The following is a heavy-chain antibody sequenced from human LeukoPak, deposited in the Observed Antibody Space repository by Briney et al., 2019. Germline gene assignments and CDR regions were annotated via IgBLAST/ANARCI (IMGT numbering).Heavy chain of an antibody. Sequence: GASVKVSCKASGYTFTGYHMHWVRQAPGQGLEWMGWMSPNSGDTGYAQKFQDRVTMTRNTSISTAYMELSSLRSDDTAVYYCARGPPNWGYDYWGPGTLVTVSS. CDR2: MSPNSGDT. CDR3: ARGPPNWGYDY. D-gene: IGHD7-27*01. V-gene: IGHV1-8*02. CDR1: GYTFTGYH. J-gene: IGHJ4*02.